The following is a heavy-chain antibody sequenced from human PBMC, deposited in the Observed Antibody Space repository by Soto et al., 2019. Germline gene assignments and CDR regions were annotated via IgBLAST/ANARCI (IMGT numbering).Heavy chain of an antibody. Sequence: QVQLMQSGAEVKEPGASVKVSCKASGYTFVNHGVSWVRQAPGQGLEWMGWIKVSTGITNYAGNFQGRVTMTTDTSTCTVYMELRSLRSADTAVYFCARHYSSDWHFVFDSWGQGTRVTVSS. CDR3: ARHYSSDWHFVFDS. CDR1: GYTFVNHG. D-gene: IGHD6-19*01. J-gene: IGHJ4*02. V-gene: IGHV1-18*01. CDR2: IKVSTGIT.